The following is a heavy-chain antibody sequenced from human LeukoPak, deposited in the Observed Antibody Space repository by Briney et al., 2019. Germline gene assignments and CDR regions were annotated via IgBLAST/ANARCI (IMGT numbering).Heavy chain of an antibody. Sequence: GGSLRLSCAASGFTFSNFAMSWVRQAPGKGLEWVSTLNGGGDKTYYADSVKGRFTISRDNSRNTLYLHMNSLRAEDTAVYYCGNWDGSYSNGWYDYWGQGTLVTVSS. D-gene: IGHD6-19*01. V-gene: IGHV3-23*01. J-gene: IGHJ4*02. CDR3: GNWDGSYSNGWYDY. CDR1: GFTFSNFA. CDR2: LNGGGDKT.